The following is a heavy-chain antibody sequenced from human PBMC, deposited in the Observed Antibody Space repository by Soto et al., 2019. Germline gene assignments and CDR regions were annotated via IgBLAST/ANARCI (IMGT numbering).Heavy chain of an antibody. CDR3: ARGYGSGDPTYSNYGMDV. Sequence: ASVKVSCKASGYTFTGYYMHWVRQAPGQGLEWMGWINPNSGGTNYAQKFQGWVTMTRDTSISTAYMELSRLRSDDTAVYYCARGYGSGDPTYSNYGMDVWGQGTTVTVSS. D-gene: IGHD3-10*01. CDR1: GYTFTGYY. V-gene: IGHV1-2*04. J-gene: IGHJ6*02. CDR2: INPNSGGT.